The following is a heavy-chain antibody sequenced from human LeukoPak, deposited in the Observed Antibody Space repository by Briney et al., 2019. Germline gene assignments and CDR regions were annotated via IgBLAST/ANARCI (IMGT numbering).Heavy chain of an antibody. CDR3: ARDNCGGDRFHDY. CDR1: GASISDYY. V-gene: IGHV4-4*07. D-gene: IGHD2-21*02. Sequence: PSETLSLTCTVSGASISDYYWSWIRQSAGKGLEWIGHLYTRGSTNYNPSLKSRVTMSVDTSKNQFSLRLNSLTAADTAIYYCARDNCGGDRFHDYWGQGTLVTVSS. J-gene: IGHJ4*02. CDR2: LYTRGST.